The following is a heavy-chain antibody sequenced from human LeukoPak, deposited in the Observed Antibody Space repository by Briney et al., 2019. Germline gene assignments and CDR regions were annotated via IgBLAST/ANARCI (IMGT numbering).Heavy chain of an antibody. V-gene: IGHV4-34*01. Sequence: SETLSLTCAVYGGSFSGYYWSWIRQPPGKGLEWIGEINHSGSTNYSPSLKSRVTISVDTSKNQFSLKLSSVTAADTAVYYCARGPGGNYDSSGSDYWGQGTLVTVSS. CDR1: GGSFSGYY. D-gene: IGHD3-22*01. J-gene: IGHJ4*02. CDR2: INHSGST. CDR3: ARGPGGNYDSSGSDY.